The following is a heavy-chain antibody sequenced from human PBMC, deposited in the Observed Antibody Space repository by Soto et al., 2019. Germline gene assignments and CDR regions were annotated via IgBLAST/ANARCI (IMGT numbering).Heavy chain of an antibody. CDR2: IYSAGNT. J-gene: IGHJ4*02. CDR1: GFTVSSNY. CDR3: ARRYITGWHLDC. D-gene: IGHD6-19*01. Sequence: GGSLRLSCAASGFTVSSNYMSWVRQAPGKGLEWVSVIYSAGNTYYADSVKGRFTISRDTSKNTLYLQMNSLRAEDTAVYYCARRYITGWHLDCWGQGTLVTVSS. V-gene: IGHV3-53*01.